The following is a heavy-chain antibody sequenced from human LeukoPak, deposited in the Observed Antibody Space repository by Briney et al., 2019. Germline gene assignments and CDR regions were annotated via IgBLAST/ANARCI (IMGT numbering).Heavy chain of an antibody. CDR1: GFTFDDYG. CDR3: ARDYYYYMDV. J-gene: IGHJ6*03. CDR2: TNWNGGST. Sequence: GGSLRLSCAASGFTFDDYGMSWVRQAPGKGLEGVSGTNWNGGSTGYADSVKGRFTISRDNAKNSLYLQMNSLRAEDTALYYCARDYYYYMDVWGKGTTVTVSS. V-gene: IGHV3-20*04.